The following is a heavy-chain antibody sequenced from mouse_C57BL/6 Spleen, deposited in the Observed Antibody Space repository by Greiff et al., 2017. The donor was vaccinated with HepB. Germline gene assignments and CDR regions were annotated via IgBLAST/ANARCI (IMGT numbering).Heavy chain of an antibody. CDR1: GYTFTSYW. J-gene: IGHJ2*01. V-gene: IGHV1-59*01. CDR3: ARLGIDYYGSYYFDY. Sequence: QVQLQQPGAELVRPGTSVKLSCKASGYTFTSYWMHWVKQRPGQGLEWIGVIDPSDSYTNYNQKFKGKATLTVDTSSSTAYMQLSSLTSEDSAVYYCARLGIDYYGSYYFDYWGQGTTLTVSS. CDR2: IDPSDSYT. D-gene: IGHD1-1*01.